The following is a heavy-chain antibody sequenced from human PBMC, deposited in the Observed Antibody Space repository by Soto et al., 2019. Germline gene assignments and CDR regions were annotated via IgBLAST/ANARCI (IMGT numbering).Heavy chain of an antibody. D-gene: IGHD4-17*01. CDR2: ISGTGGST. V-gene: IGHV3-23*01. CDR1: GFTFTSYA. CDR3: ARGSAYSDYDLEY. J-gene: IGHJ4*02. Sequence: GSLRLSCAASGFTFTSYAMTWVRQAPGKGLEWVPGISGTGGSTYYADSVKGRFTISRDKSKNTLYLHVNSLRAEDTAVYYCARGSAYSDYDLEYWGQGTLVTVSS.